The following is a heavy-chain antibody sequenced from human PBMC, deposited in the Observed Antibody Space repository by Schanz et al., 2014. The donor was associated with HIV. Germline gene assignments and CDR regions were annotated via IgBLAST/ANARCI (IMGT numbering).Heavy chain of an antibody. Sequence: EEHLLESGGDLIQPGGSLRLSCVASGFPFSNFAMSWVRQDPGRGLEWVSAISTGGERTFYADSVKGRFTISRDNSKNTLYLQMNSLGAEDTAVYYCAKVAIHSSGWLPFDYWGQGTLVTVSS. J-gene: IGHJ4*02. D-gene: IGHD6-19*01. CDR1: GFPFSNFA. CDR2: ISTGGERT. V-gene: IGHV3-23*01. CDR3: AKVAIHSSGWLPFDY.